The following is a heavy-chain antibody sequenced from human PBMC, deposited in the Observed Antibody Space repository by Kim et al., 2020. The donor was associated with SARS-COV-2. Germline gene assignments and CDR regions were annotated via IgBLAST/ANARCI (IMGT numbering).Heavy chain of an antibody. D-gene: IGHD6-19*01. CDR1: GFTFSSYA. Sequence: GGSLRLSCAASGFTFSSYAMHWVRQAPGKGLEWVAVIWYDGSNKYYADSVKGRFTISRDNSKNTLYLQMNSLRAEDTAVYYCAKGGYSSGWSSSDYWGQGTLVTVSS. CDR2: IWYDGSNK. J-gene: IGHJ4*02. CDR3: AKGGYSSGWSSSDY. V-gene: IGHV3-33*06.